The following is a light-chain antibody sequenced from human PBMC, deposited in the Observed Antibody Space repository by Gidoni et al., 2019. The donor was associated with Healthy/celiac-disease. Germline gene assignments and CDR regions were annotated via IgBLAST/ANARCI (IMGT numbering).Light chain of an antibody. J-gene: IGKJ4*01. Sequence: EIVLTQPPGTLSLSPGERATLSCRASQSVSSSYLAWYQQKPDQAPRLLIYGASSRATGIPDRFSGSGSGTDFTLTISGLEPEDFAVYYCQQYDSSPSFGGGTKVKI. CDR2: GAS. CDR3: QQYDSSPS. V-gene: IGKV3-20*01. CDR1: QSVSSSY.